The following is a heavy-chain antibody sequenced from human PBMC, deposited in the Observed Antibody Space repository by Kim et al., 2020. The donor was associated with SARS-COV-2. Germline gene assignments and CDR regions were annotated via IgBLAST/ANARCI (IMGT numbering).Heavy chain of an antibody. D-gene: IGHD3-10*01. V-gene: IGHV3-23*01. CDR3: ARNGVLYGSGSYYDY. Sequence: DSVNGRFTITRDNSKNTLYLKLNSLRAEDTAVYYCARNGVLYGSGSYYDYWGQGTLVTVSS. J-gene: IGHJ4*02.